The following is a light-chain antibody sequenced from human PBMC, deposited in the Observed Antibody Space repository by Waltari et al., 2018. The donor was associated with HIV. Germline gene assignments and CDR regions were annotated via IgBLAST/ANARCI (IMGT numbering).Light chain of an antibody. CDR2: EGS. CDR1: NSSVGSYNP. CDR3: CSYAGSNTFV. V-gene: IGLV2-23*03. Sequence: QSALTQPASVSGSPGQSITLSCTGTNSSVGSYNPFHWYHQHHGKAPKLMIYEGSKRPSGVSNRFSGSKSGNTASLTISGLQAEDEADYYCCSYAGSNTFVFGTGTKVTVL. J-gene: IGLJ1*01.